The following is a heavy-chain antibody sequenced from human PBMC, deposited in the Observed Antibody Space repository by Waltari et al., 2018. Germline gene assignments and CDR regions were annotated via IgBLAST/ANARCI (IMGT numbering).Heavy chain of an antibody. CDR1: GASLSSGSSC. CDR3: ARDSGYNFLYYFDL. J-gene: IGHJ4*02. V-gene: IGHV4-61*02. CDR2: VCTSGSS. D-gene: IGHD5-12*01. Sequence: QVQLQESGPGLVKPSQTLSLTCTVAGASLSSGSSCWTWIRQPAGKTLEWVGRVCTSGSSNSNPSLKSRVTVSVDTSKNQFSLRLTSVTAADTAVYYCARDSGYNFLYYFDLWGQGVRVTVSS.